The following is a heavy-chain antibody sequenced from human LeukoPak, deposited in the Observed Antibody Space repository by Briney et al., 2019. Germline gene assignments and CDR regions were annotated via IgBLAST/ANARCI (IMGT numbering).Heavy chain of an antibody. CDR1: GGSISSYY. V-gene: IGHV4-4*07. CDR2: IYTSGST. D-gene: IGHD3-22*01. CDR3: ARWNLGGYYGFHDAFDI. J-gene: IGHJ3*02. Sequence: SETLSLTCTVSGGSISSYYWSWIRQPAGKGLEWIGRIYTSGSTNYNPSLKSRVTMSVDTSKNQFSLKLSSVTAADTAVYYCARWNLGGYYGFHDAFDIWGQGTVVTVSS.